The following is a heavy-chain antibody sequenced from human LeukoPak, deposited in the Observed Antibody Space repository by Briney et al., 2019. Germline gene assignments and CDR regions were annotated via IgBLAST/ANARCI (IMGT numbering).Heavy chain of an antibody. V-gene: IGHV4-31*03. Sequence: SQTLSLTCTVSGGSISSGSYHWSWIRQLPGKGLEWIGYIHYSGSTYYNPSLKSRATISVDTSKNQFSLKMSSVTAADTAVYFCARRSIEAAGSWDWFDPWGQGTLVTVSS. CDR3: ARRSIEAAGSWDWFDP. D-gene: IGHD6-13*01. J-gene: IGHJ5*02. CDR2: IHYSGST. CDR1: GGSISSGSYH.